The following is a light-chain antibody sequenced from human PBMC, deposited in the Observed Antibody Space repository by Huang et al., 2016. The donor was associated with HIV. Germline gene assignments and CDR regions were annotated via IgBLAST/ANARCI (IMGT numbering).Light chain of an antibody. Sequence: DIVMTQSPLSLSVTPGEPASISCRSTQSLLHSNGNYYLDWYVQKPGQSPQLLIYLGSYRASGDPDRISGGGSGTDFTQKINTVEADDTGVYYCMQALQTPWTFGQGTKLEIK. J-gene: IGKJ1*01. CDR2: LGS. CDR1: QSLLHSNGNYY. V-gene: IGKV2-28*01. CDR3: MQALQTPWT.